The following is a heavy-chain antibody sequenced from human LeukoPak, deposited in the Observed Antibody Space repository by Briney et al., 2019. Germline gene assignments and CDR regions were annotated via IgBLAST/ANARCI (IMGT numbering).Heavy chain of an antibody. J-gene: IGHJ4*02. D-gene: IGHD2-8*01. CDR3: ARASHLMAYNFDY. CDR1: GFTFSSYE. CDR2: ISSSGSTI. Sequence: PGGSLRLSCAASGFTFSSYEMNWVRQAPGKGLEWVSYISSSGSTIYYADSVKGRFTISRDNAKNSLYLQMNSLRAEDTAVYYCARASHLMAYNFDYWGQGTLVTVSS. V-gene: IGHV3-48*03.